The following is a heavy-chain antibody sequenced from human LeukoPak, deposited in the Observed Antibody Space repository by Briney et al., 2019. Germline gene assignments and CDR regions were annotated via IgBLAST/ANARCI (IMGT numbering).Heavy chain of an antibody. D-gene: IGHD2-2*01. Sequence: GGSLRLSCAASGFTFINYEVNWVRQAPGKGLEWVSYITTSGRTINYADSVKGRFTISRDNAKNSVFLQMSSLRAEDTAIYYCARGSTSWYYFDYWGQGSLVTVSS. CDR1: GFTFINYE. CDR2: ITTSGRTI. J-gene: IGHJ4*02. CDR3: ARGSTSWYYFDY. V-gene: IGHV3-48*03.